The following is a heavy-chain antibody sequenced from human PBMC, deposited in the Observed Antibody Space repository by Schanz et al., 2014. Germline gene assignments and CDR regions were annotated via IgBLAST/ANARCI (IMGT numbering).Heavy chain of an antibody. J-gene: IGHJ4*02. CDR2: IYPSGST. CDR1: GGSINRYY. V-gene: IGHV4-4*07. CDR3: ARGGPLGFGELLDY. D-gene: IGHD3-10*01. Sequence: QVQLQESGPGLVKPSETLSLTCTVSGGSINRYYWSWIRQPAGKGLEWIGRIYPSGSTKYNPSLKSRVTMSVDTSKSQFSLRLNSVTAADTAVYYCARGGPLGFGELLDYWGQGALVTVSS.